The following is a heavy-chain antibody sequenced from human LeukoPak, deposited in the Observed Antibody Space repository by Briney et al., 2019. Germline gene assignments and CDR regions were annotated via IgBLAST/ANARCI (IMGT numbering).Heavy chain of an antibody. CDR2: IYHSGST. V-gene: IGHV4-38-2*02. Sequence: SETLSLTCSVSGYAISSGYFWGWIRQPPGKGLEGIGTIYHSGSTYYNPSLKSRVTISVDTSKNQFSLKLSSVTAADTAVYYCARVYGGSGFYYYYYMDVWGKGTTVTVSS. CDR3: ARVYGGSGFYYYYYMDV. D-gene: IGHD3-10*01. J-gene: IGHJ6*03. CDR1: GYAISSGYF.